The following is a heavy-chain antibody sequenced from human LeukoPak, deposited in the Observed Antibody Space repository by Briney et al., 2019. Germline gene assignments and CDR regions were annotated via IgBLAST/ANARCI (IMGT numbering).Heavy chain of an antibody. D-gene: IGHD6-19*01. CDR1: GGTFSNYA. J-gene: IGHJ1*01. CDR3: ARPYEQWLSPLSA. CDR2: IIPIFGTA. Sequence: SVKVSCKASGGTFSNYAISWVRQAPGQGLEWMGGIIPIFGTANYAQKFQGRVTITADESTSTAYMELSSLRSEDTAVYYCARPYEQWLSPLSAWGQGTLVTVSS. V-gene: IGHV1-69*13.